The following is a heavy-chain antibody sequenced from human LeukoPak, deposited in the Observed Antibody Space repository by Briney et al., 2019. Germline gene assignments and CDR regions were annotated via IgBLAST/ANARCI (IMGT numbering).Heavy chain of an antibody. J-gene: IGHJ4*02. CDR1: GFTFNSYA. V-gene: IGHV3-23*01. D-gene: IGHD6-19*01. Sequence: GGSLRLSFAASGFTFNSYAMSWFRQAPGKGLDWFSALSGSGDRTFYVDSVKGRFTVSRDNSKNTLYLQMNSLRAEDTAVYYCAKDARPSLYSSEPGESDYWGQGTLVTVPS. CDR3: AKDARPSLYSSEPGESDY. CDR2: LSGSGDRT.